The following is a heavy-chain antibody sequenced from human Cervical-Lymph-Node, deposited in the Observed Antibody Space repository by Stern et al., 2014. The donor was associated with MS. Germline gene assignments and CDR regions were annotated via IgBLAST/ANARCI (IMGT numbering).Heavy chain of an antibody. D-gene: IGHD3-22*01. Sequence: VQLLESGAEVKKPGASVKVSCKASGYTFSNFYMHWVRQAPGRGLEWLGVINPTGGSARYAQKFQGRVIMTRDTSTSTVSIELSSLRSEDTAVYYCARVSYSDSSGYSYAPTFDYWGQGTLVTVSS. CDR2: INPTGGSA. J-gene: IGHJ4*02. V-gene: IGHV1-46*03. CDR3: ARVSYSDSSGYSYAPTFDY. CDR1: GYTFSNFY.